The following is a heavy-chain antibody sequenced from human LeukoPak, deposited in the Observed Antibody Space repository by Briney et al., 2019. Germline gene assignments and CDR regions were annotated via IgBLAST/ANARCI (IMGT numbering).Heavy chain of an antibody. CDR2: IYYSGST. J-gene: IGHJ4*02. Sequence: SETLSLTCTVSGGSISSSSYYWGWIRQPPGKGLEWIGSIYYSGSTNYNPSLKSRVTISVDTSKNQFSLKLSSVTAADTAVYYCVLGWYGFDYWGQGTLVTVSS. CDR1: GGSISSSSYY. CDR3: VLGWYGFDY. D-gene: IGHD3-3*01. V-gene: IGHV4-39*07.